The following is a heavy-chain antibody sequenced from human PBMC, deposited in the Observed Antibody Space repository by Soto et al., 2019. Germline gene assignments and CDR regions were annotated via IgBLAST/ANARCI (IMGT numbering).Heavy chain of an antibody. Sequence: PGGSLRLSCAASGFTFSSYGMHWVRQAPGKGLEWVAVISYDGSNKYYADSVKGRFTISRDNSKNTLYLQMNSLRAEDTAVYYCAKIDGYSSSWYSPGLYYYYGMDVWGQGTTVTVSS. CDR3: AKIDGYSSSWYSPGLYYYYGMDV. V-gene: IGHV3-30*18. CDR2: ISYDGSNK. J-gene: IGHJ6*02. CDR1: GFTFSSYG. D-gene: IGHD6-13*01.